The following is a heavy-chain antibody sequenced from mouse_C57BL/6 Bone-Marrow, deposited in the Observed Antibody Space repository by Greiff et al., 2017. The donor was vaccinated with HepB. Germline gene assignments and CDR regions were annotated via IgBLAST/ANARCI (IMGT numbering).Heavy chain of an antibody. D-gene: IGHD2-5*01. V-gene: IGHV1-69*01. J-gene: IGHJ3*01. Sequence: QVQLQQPGAELVMPGASVKLSCKASGYTFTSYWMHWVMQRPGQGLEWIGEIDPSDSYTNYNQKFKGKSTLTVDKSSSTAYMQLSSLTSEDSAVYYCARGGGYSNSAWFAYWGQGTLVTVSA. CDR3: ARGGGYSNSAWFAY. CDR2: IDPSDSYT. CDR1: GYTFTSYW.